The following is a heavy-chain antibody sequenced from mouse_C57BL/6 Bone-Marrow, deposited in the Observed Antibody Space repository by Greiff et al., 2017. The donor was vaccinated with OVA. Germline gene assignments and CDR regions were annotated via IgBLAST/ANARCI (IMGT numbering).Heavy chain of an antibody. CDR2: INYDGSST. CDR3: AREGGTSYFDY. CDR1: GFTFSDYY. D-gene: IGHD4-1*01. J-gene: IGHJ2*01. V-gene: IGHV5-16*01. Sequence: EVQRVESEGGLVQPGSSMKLSCTASGFTFSDYYMAWVRQVPEKGLEWVANINYDGSSTYYLDSLKSRFIISRDNAKNILYLQMSSLKSEDTATYYCAREGGTSYFDYWGQGTTLTVSS.